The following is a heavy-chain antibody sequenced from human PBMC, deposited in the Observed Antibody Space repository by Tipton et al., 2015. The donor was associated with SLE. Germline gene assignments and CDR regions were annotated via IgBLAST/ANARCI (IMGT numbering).Heavy chain of an antibody. D-gene: IGHD3-10*01. J-gene: IGHJ4*02. V-gene: IGHV3-49*04. CDR2: IRSKPYGGTT. CDR1: GFTFGDYG. Sequence: SLRLSCTGSGFTFGDYGMTWVRQAPGKGLEWVGFIRSKPYGGTTEYAASVKGRFTISRDDSKRIAYLQMNSLKTEDTAVYYCARDGDGSGSYADYWGQGTLVTVSS. CDR3: ARDGDGSGSYADY.